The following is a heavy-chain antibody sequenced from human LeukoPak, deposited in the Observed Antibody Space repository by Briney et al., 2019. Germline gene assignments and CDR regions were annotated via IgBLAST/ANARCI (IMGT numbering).Heavy chain of an antibody. D-gene: IGHD6-19*01. CDR2: ISYDGSNK. CDR1: GFTFSSYA. Sequence: PGRSLRLSCAASGFTFSSYAMHWVRQAPGKGLEWVAVISYDGSNKYYADSVKGRFTISRDNSKNTLYLQMNSLRAGDTAVYYCARGGGGWYGDYYGMDVWGQGTTVTVSS. CDR3: ARGGGGWYGDYYGMDV. J-gene: IGHJ6*02. V-gene: IGHV3-30-3*01.